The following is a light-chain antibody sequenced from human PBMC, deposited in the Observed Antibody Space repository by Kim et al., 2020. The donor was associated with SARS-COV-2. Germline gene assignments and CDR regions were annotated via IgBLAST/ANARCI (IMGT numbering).Light chain of an antibody. V-gene: IGLV2-23*02. CDR1: SSDVGSYNL. CDR2: EVT. Sequence: GRSITISCNGTSSDVGSYNLVSWYQQHPGKAPKLLIYEVTKRPSGVSNRFSGSKSGNTASLTISGLQAEDEADYFCCSYAGSGTLVFGGGTQLTVL. J-gene: IGLJ2*01. CDR3: CSYAGSGTLV.